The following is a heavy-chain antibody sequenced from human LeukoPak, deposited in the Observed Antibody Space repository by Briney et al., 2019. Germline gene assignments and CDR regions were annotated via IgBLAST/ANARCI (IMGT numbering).Heavy chain of an antibody. V-gene: IGHV3-23*01. CDR1: GFTFSTYA. Sequence: GGSLSLYCAASGFTFSTYAITWVRQGPGKGLEWVSAIRPDGDRTYYANSVRGRFTISRDNSKDTVYLQINGLRVEDTAVYYCAREQSGTRGWYTVDYWGQGTVVTVSS. CDR3: AREQSGTRGWYTVDY. CDR2: IRPDGDRT. J-gene: IGHJ4*02. D-gene: IGHD6-19*01.